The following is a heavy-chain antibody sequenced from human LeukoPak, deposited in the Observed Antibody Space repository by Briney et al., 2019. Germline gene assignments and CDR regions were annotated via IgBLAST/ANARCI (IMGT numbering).Heavy chain of an antibody. CDR3: AISPLRGYFDL. Sequence: GGSLRLSCAASGFTFSSYDMHWVRQTTGKGLEWVSSLGIAGDTYYPGSVKGRFTISRDNSKNTLYLQMRNLRVDDTAVYYCAISPLRGYFDLWGRGTLVTVSS. J-gene: IGHJ2*01. CDR2: LGIAGDT. CDR1: GFTFSSYD. V-gene: IGHV3-13*01. D-gene: IGHD5-12*01.